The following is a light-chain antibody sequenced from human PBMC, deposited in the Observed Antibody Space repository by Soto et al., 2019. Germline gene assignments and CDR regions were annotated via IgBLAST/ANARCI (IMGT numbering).Light chain of an antibody. CDR1: SSDVGGYNY. J-gene: IGLJ3*02. CDR3: SSYTNRNTVV. Sequence: QAVVTQPASVSGSPGQSITIFCTGTSSDVGGYNYVSWYQQRPCKPPKLMIYDVTNRPSGVSNRFSGSKSGSTASLTISGLQAEDEGDYYCSSYTNRNTVVFGGGTKVTVL. CDR2: DVT. V-gene: IGLV2-14*03.